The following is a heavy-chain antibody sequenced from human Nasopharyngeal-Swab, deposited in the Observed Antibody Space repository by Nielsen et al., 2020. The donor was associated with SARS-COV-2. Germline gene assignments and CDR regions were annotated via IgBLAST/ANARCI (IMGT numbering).Heavy chain of an antibody. CDR1: GFTFSSYW. Sequence: ESLKISCAASGFTFSSYWMHWVRQAPGKGLVWVSRINSDGSSTSYADSVKGRFTISRDNAKNTLYLQMNSLRAEDTAVYYCARDRLWFGELADYWGQGTLVTVSS. D-gene: IGHD3-10*01. CDR2: INSDGSST. V-gene: IGHV3-74*01. CDR3: ARDRLWFGELADY. J-gene: IGHJ4*02.